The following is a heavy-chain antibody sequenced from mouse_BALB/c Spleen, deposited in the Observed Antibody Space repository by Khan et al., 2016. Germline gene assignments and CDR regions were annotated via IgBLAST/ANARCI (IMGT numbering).Heavy chain of an antibody. V-gene: IGHV3-2*02. J-gene: IGHJ4*01. D-gene: IGHD1-1*01. Sequence: EVQLQESGPGLVKPSQSLSLTCTVTGYSITSDYAWNWIRQFPGNRLEWMGYIRYSGSTSYNPSLKSRISITRDTSKNQFFLQLNSVTSEDTATYYCARSDYGDKDAMDYGGQGTSVTVSS. CDR3: ARSDYGDKDAMDY. CDR1: GYSITSDYA. CDR2: IRYSGST.